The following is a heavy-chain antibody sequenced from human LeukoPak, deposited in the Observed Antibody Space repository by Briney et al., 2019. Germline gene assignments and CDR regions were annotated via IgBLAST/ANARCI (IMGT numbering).Heavy chain of an antibody. V-gene: IGHV4-34*01. Sequence: SETLSLTCAVYGGSFSGYYWSWIRQPPGKGLEWIGEINHSGSTNYNPSLKSRFTISVDTSKNQFSLKLSSVTAEDTAVYYCARDLMGIAYRGAFYYWGQGTLVTVSS. J-gene: IGHJ4*02. CDR2: INHSGST. D-gene: IGHD6-13*01. CDR3: ARDLMGIAYRGAFYY. CDR1: GGSFSGYY.